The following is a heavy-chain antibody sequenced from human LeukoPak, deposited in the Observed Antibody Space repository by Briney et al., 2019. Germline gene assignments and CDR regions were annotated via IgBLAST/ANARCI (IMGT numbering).Heavy chain of an antibody. D-gene: IGHD3-10*02. CDR3: AFQLSHYFRY. CDR2: IYSSENT. Sequence: PSETLSQTFRGCGDSLSRYFWNSMRQPAGKGLEWIGRIYSSENTNYNPSLKSRVTMSVDTSKNQFSLKLSSVTAADTAVYYCAFQLSHYFRYWRRGPLVTVSS. V-gene: IGHV4-4*07. J-gene: IGHJ4*02. CDR1: GDSLSRYF.